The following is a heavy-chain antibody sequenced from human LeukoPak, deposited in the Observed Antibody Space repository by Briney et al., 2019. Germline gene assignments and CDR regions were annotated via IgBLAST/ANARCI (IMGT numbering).Heavy chain of an antibody. CDR2: IIPIFGTA. Sequence: ASVKVSSKASGYTFTSHNINWVRQAAGQVLEWMGVIIPIFGTANYAQKFQGRVTITADESTSTAYMELSSLRSEDTAVYYCARAVDCGSTACYEGHWFDPWGQGTLVTVSS. CDR3: ARAVDCGSTACYEGHWFDP. J-gene: IGHJ5*02. D-gene: IGHD2-2*01. CDR1: GYTFTSHN. V-gene: IGHV1-69*13.